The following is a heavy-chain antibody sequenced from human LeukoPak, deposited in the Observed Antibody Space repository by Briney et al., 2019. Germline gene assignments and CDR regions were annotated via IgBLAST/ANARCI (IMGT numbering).Heavy chain of an antibody. D-gene: IGHD6-6*01. CDR2: ISYDGSNK. J-gene: IGHJ3*02. CDR1: RFTFSSYA. V-gene: IGHV3-30*01. Sequence: SGRSLRLSCAASRFTFSSYAMHWVRQAPGKGLEWVAVISYDGSNKYYADSVKGRFTISRDNSKNTLYLQMNSLRAEDTAVYYCARAAARLAAAFDIWGQGTMVTVSS. CDR3: ARAAARLAAAFDI.